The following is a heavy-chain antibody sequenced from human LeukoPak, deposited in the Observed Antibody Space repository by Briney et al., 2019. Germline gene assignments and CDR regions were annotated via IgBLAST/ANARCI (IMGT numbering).Heavy chain of an antibody. CDR2: ISSDGRTT. CDR3: LGYYSGSPN. Sequence: PGGSLRLSCAASGFTFSYNWMHWVRQAPGKGLVWVSRISSDGRTTHYADSVKGRFTISRDSAKNTLFLQMNDQRAEDTAVYYCLGYYSGSPNWGQGTLVTVSS. V-gene: IGHV3-74*01. CDR1: GFTFSYNW. D-gene: IGHD3-10*01. J-gene: IGHJ4*02.